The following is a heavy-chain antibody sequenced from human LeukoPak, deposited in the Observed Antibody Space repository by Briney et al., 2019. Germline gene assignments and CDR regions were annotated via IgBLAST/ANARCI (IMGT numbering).Heavy chain of an antibody. Sequence: PSETLSLTCAVSGYSITSRYYWGWLRQPPGKGLEWIGNIVHSGGTYYNPSLKTRVSISLDASNNQSSLNVSSVTAADTAVYFCATDRGVTAPNWYFDFWGRGTLVTVSS. D-gene: IGHD2-2*01. CDR2: IVHSGGT. V-gene: IGHV4-38-2*02. J-gene: IGHJ2*01. CDR3: ATDRGVTAPNWYFDF. CDR1: GYSITSRYY.